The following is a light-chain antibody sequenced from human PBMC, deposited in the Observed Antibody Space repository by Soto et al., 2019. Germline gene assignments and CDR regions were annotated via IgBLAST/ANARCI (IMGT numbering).Light chain of an antibody. CDR2: DDD. CDR1: SSNIGGNS. Sequence: QSVMTQPPSVSAAPGQTVTISCSGSSSNIGGNSVSWYQQLPGTAPKLLSYDDDKRPSGIPDRFSGSKSGTSATLGITGFQTGDEADYYCGSWDSSLSAYVFATGTKLTVL. J-gene: IGLJ1*01. CDR3: GSWDSSLSAYV. V-gene: IGLV1-51*01.